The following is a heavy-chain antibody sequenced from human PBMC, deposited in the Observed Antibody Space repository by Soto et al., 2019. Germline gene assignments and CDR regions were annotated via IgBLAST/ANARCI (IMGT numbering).Heavy chain of an antibody. V-gene: IGHV1-69*12. CDR2: IIPIFGTA. CDR3: ARYGDRLVRGSFGFDP. J-gene: IGHJ5*02. Sequence: QVQLVQSGAAVKKPGSSVKVSCKASGGTFSSYAISWVRQAPGQGLEWMGGIIPIFGTANYAQKFQGRVTITADESTSTAYMELSSLRSEDTAVYYCARYGDRLVRGSFGFDPWGQGTLVTVSS. D-gene: IGHD6-6*01. CDR1: GGTFSSYA.